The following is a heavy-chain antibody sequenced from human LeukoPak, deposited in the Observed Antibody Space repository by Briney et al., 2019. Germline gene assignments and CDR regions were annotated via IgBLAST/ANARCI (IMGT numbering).Heavy chain of an antibody. CDR1: GGSISSYY. CDR3: ARLGPYGSGSYYNAVASFDY. Sequence: SETLSLTCTVSGGSISSYYWSWIRQPAGKGLEWIGRIYTSGSTNYNPSLKSRVTMSVDTSKNQFSLKLSSVTAADTAVYYCARLGPYGSGSYYNAVASFDYWGQGTLVTVSS. J-gene: IGHJ4*02. CDR2: IYTSGST. D-gene: IGHD3-10*01. V-gene: IGHV4-4*07.